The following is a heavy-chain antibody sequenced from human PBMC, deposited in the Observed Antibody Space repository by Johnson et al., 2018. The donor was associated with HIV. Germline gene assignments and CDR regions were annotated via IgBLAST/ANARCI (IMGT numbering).Heavy chain of an antibody. J-gene: IGHJ3*02. D-gene: IGHD5-18*01. CDR1: GFTFSSYA. CDR2: ISSNGGST. CDR3: ARDTAMVHDAFDI. V-gene: IGHV3-64*01. Sequence: QLVESGGGVVQPGRSLRLSCAASGFTFSSYAMHWVRQAPGKGLEYVSAISSNGGSTYYANSVKGRFTISRDNSKNTLYLQMNSLRAEDTAVYYCARDTAMVHDAFDIWGQGTMVTVSS.